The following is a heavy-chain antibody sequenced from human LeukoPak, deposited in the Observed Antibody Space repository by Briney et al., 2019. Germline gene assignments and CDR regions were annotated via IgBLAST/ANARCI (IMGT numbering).Heavy chain of an antibody. V-gene: IGHV3-64*02. J-gene: IGHJ4*02. CDR2: ISGDGGVT. CDR3: ARRSLPQRSGWYFPDY. D-gene: IGHD6-19*01. CDR1: GFTFSTYA. Sequence: GGSLRLSCAASGFTFSTYAMHWVRQAPGKGLEYVAAISGDGGVTYYADSVKGRFPISRDNSKNTLYLQMGSLRVADLAVYYCARRSLPQRSGWYFPDYWGQGTLVTVSS.